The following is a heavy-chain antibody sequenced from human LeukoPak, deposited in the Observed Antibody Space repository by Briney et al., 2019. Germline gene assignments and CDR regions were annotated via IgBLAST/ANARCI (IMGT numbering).Heavy chain of an antibody. Sequence: PGGSLRLSCAASGFTFSSYAMHWVRQAPGKGLEWVAVISYDGSNKYYADSVKGRFTISRDNSKNTLYLQMNSLRAEDTAVYYCARAGSGWRTFYFDYWGQGTLVTVSS. V-gene: IGHV3-30-3*01. CDR3: ARAGSGWRTFYFDY. CDR2: ISYDGSNK. D-gene: IGHD6-19*01. CDR1: GFTFSSYA. J-gene: IGHJ4*02.